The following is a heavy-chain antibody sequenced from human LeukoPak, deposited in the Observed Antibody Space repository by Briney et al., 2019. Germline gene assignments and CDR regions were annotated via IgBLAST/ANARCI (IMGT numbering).Heavy chain of an antibody. Sequence: QPGGSLRLSCAASGFTFSNYEFNWVRQAPGKGLEWVSYISSGGRNIYYADSVKGRFTISRDNAKNSLYLQMNSLRAEDTAVYYCARDLVQLWSKDFWGQGTLVTVSS. CDR1: GFTFSNYE. CDR2: ISSGGRNI. V-gene: IGHV3-48*03. CDR3: ARDLVQLWSKDF. D-gene: IGHD5-18*01. J-gene: IGHJ4*02.